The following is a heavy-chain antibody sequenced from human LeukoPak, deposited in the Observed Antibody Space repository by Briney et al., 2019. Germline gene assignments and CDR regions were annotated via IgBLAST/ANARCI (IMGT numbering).Heavy chain of an antibody. D-gene: IGHD3-10*01. CDR1: GYTFTGYY. V-gene: IGHV1-2*02. J-gene: IGHJ4*02. CDR3: ARGTRYYGSGSSFDY. CDR2: INPNSGGT. Sequence: EASVKVSCKASGYTFTGYYMHWVRQAPGQGLEWMGWINPNSGGTNYAQKFQGRVTVTRDTSISTAYMELSRLRSDDTAVYYCARGTRYYGSGSSFDYWGQGTLVTVSS.